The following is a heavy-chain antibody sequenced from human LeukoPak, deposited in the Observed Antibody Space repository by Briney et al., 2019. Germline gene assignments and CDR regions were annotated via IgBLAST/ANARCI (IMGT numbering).Heavy chain of an antibody. J-gene: IGHJ4*02. V-gene: IGHV3-21*01. CDR3: ARDRIPGDCYDY. D-gene: IGHD6-13*01. CDR1: GFTFNTYT. CDR2: ISSSSSYI. Sequence: GGSLRLSCAASGFTFNTYTMNWVRQAPGKGLEWVSSISSSSSYIYYADSVKGRFTISRDNAKNSLYLQMNSLRAEDTAVYYCARDRIPGDCYDYWGQGTLVTVSS.